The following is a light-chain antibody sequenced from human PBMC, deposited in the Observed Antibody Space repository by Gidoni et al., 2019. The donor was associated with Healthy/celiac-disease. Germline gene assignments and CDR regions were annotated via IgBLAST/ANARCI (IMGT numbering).Light chain of an antibody. CDR2: STN. CDR1: SSNIGSNY. J-gene: IGLJ3*02. CDR3: AAWDDSLSGWV. V-gene: IGLV1-47*02. Sequence: QSVLTQPPSASGTPGQRVTISCSGSSSNIGSNYVYWYPQLPGTAPKLLIYSTNQRPSGVPDRFSGSKSGTSASLAISGLRSEDEADYYCAAWDDSLSGWVFGGGTKLTV.